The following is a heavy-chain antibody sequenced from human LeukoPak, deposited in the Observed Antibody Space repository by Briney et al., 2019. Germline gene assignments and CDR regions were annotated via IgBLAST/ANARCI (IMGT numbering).Heavy chain of an antibody. J-gene: IGHJ4*02. Sequence: GGSLRLSCAASGFTLSSYGMHWVRQAPGKGLEWVAVISYDGSNKYYADSVKGRFTISRDNSKNTLYLQMNSLRAEDTAVYYCAKDGPNCSGGSCYRSSVDYWGQGTLVTVSS. CDR1: GFTLSSYG. V-gene: IGHV3-30*18. CDR3: AKDGPNCSGGSCYRSSVDY. CDR2: ISYDGSNK. D-gene: IGHD2-15*01.